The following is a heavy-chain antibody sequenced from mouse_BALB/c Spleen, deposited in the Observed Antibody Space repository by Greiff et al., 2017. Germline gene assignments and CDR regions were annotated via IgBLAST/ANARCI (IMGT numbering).Heavy chain of an antibody. CDR3: ARADYDYLDY. J-gene: IGHJ2*01. CDR1: GFTFSDYY. Sequence: EVMLVESGGGLVKPGGSLKLSCAASGFTFSDYYMYWVRQTPEKRLEWVATISDGGSYTYYPDSVKGRFTISRDNAKNNLYLQMSSLKSEDTAMYYCARADYDYLDYWGQGTTLTVSS. D-gene: IGHD2-4*01. V-gene: IGHV5-4*02. CDR2: ISDGGSYT.